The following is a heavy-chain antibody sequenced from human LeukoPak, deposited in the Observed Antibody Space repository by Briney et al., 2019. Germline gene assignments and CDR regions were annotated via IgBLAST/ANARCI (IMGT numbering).Heavy chain of an antibody. CDR3: ARDSYSHSSGWSGGVD. CDR1: GASVSSNSAA. CDR2: TYYRSKWYN. V-gene: IGHV6-1*01. Sequence: SQTLSLTCAISGASVSSNSAAWNWIRQSPSRGLEWLGRTYYRSKWYNDYAVSVKSRITINPDTSKNQFSLQLNSVTPEDTAVYYCARDSYSHSSGWSGGVDWGQGTLVTVSS. J-gene: IGHJ4*02. D-gene: IGHD6-19*01.